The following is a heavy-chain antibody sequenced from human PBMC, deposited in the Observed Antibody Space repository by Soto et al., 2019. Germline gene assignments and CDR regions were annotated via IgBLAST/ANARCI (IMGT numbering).Heavy chain of an antibody. CDR2: ISYDGSNK. Sequence: GGSLRLSCAASGFTLSSYAMHWVRQAPGKGLEWVAVISYDGSNKYYADSVKGRFTISRDNSKNTLYLQMNSLRAEDTAVYYCARGKTYYYDSSGYPTEYYFDYWGQGTLVTVP. V-gene: IGHV3-30-3*01. D-gene: IGHD3-22*01. CDR1: GFTLSSYA. CDR3: ARGKTYYYDSSGYPTEYYFDY. J-gene: IGHJ4*02.